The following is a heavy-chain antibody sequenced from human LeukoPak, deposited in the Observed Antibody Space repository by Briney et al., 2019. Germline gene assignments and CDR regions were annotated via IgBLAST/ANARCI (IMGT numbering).Heavy chain of an antibody. J-gene: IGHJ4*02. V-gene: IGHV1-69*04. CDR3: ARSRRGGYSGYDPPPVFDY. CDR1: VGTFSSYA. CDR2: IIPILGIA. D-gene: IGHD5-12*01. Sequence: GASVKVSCKASVGTFSSYAISWVRQAPGQGLEWMGRIIPILGIANYAQKFQGRVTITADKSTSTAYMELSSLRSEDTAVYYCARSRRGGYSGYDPPPVFDYWGQGTLVTVSS.